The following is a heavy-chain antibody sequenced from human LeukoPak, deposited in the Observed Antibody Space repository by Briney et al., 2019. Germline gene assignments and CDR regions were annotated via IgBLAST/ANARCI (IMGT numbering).Heavy chain of an antibody. CDR1: GASVSGSNYY. CDR3: VRHVARAFDI. Sequence: SETLSLTCAVSGASVSGSNYYWSWIRQPPGKGLEWIGEINHSGSTKYNPSLKSRVTISIDTSKNQLSLKLSSVTAADTAVYSCVRHVARAFDIWGQGTKVTVSS. J-gene: IGHJ3*02. CDR2: INHSGST. V-gene: IGHV4-34*01.